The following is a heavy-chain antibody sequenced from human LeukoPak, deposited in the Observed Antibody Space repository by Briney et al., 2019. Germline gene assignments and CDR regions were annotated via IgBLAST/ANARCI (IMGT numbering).Heavy chain of an antibody. D-gene: IGHD6-13*01. CDR1: GFTFSSYA. Sequence: GGSLRLSCAASGFTFSSYAMSWVRQAPGKGLEWVSAVTASAGNTYYADSVKGRFTISRDNSKNSLYLQMSSLRAEDTAVYYCATAPAAADSCWGQGTLVAVSS. CDR2: VTASAGNT. J-gene: IGHJ4*02. V-gene: IGHV3-23*01. CDR3: ATAPAAADSC.